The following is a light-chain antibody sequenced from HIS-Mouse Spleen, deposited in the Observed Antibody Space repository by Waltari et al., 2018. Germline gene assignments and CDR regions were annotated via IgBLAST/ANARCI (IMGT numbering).Light chain of an antibody. CDR2: EVS. J-gene: IGLJ2*01. Sequence: QSALTQPASVSGSPGQSIPIPCTGTSSDVGGYNYVSWSQQHPGKAPKLMIYEVSNRPSGVSNRFSGSKSGNTASLTISGLQAEDEADYYCSSYTSSSTPYVVFGGGTKLTVL. V-gene: IGLV2-14*01. CDR3: SSYTSSSTPYVV. CDR1: SSDVGGYNY.